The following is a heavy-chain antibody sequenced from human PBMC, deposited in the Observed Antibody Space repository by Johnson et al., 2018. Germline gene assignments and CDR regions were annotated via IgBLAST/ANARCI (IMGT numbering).Heavy chain of an antibody. CDR1: GASLSTSSYY. Sequence: QVQLQESGPGLLKPSETLSLACTVSGASLSTSSYYWSWIRQPPGKGLEWIGSIYNSGSTFYNPSLKSRVTISFDTSKNQFLLRLSSVTAAATAVYYCGGLTLLPALSPYSHSGVHVWGQGTMVTVSS. D-gene: IGHD2-15*01. CDR2: IYNSGST. CDR3: GGLTLLPALSPYSHSGVHV. V-gene: IGHV4-39*01. J-gene: IGHJ6*02.